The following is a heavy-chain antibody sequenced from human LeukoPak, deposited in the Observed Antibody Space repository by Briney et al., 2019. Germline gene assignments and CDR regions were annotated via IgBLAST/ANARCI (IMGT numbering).Heavy chain of an antibody. CDR3: AGIRGFAYYFDY. J-gene: IGHJ4*02. Sequence: GGSLRLSCAASRFTFSNAMSWVRQAPGKGLEWVSSISSSSSYIYYADSVKGRFTISRDNAKNSLYLQMNSLRAEDTAVYYCAGIRGFAYYFDYWGQGTLVTVSS. D-gene: IGHD5-12*01. CDR1: RFTFSNA. CDR2: ISSSSSYI. V-gene: IGHV3-21*01.